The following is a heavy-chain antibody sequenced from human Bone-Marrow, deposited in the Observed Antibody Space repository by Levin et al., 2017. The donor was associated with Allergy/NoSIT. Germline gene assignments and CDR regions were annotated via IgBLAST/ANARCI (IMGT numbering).Heavy chain of an antibody. CDR1: GYTFPNHG. CDR2: VSTYNGNT. CDR3: AMEPGDDGYFDL. Sequence: ASVKVSCKASGYTFPNHGITWMRQAPGQGLEWMGWVSTYNGNTNYAQNVQGRVTLTIDRSTSTAYLELKRLRPDDTAVYYCAMEPGDDGYFDLWGRGTLVTVSS. V-gene: IGHV1-18*04. D-gene: IGHD7-27*01. J-gene: IGHJ2*01.